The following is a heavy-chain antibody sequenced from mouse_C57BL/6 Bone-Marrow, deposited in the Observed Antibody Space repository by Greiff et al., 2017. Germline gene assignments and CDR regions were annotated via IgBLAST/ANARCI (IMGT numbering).Heavy chain of an antibody. CDR3: ARDCYGSSY. CDR1: GFTFSSYA. Sequence: EVKLMESGGGLVKPGGSLKLSCAASGFTFSSYAMSWVRQTPEKRLEWVATISDGGSYTYYPDNLKGRFTISRDNAKNNLYLQMSHLKSEDTAMYYCARDCYGSSYWGQGTTLTVSS. V-gene: IGHV5-4*01. J-gene: IGHJ2*01. D-gene: IGHD1-1*01. CDR2: ISDGGSYT.